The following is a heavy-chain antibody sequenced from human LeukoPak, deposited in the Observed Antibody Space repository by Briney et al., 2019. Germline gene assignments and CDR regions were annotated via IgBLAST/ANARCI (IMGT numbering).Heavy chain of an antibody. J-gene: IGHJ4*02. CDR1: GFTLSDYW. Sequence: GGSLRLSCRTSGFTLSDYWMHWVRQIPGKGLLWVTRINGDGTYTNYAGSVRGRFTISRDNAKNTVYLQMKSLRVDDTAVYYCTRDANWAVNDYWGQGALVTVSS. CDR3: TRDANWAVNDY. CDR2: INGDGTYT. D-gene: IGHD3-16*01. V-gene: IGHV3-74*01.